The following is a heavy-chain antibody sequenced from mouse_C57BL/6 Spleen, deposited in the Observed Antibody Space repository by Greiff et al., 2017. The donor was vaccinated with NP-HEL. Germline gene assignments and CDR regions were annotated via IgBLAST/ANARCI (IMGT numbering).Heavy chain of an antibody. V-gene: IGHV14-4*01. D-gene: IGHD1-1*01. CDR1: GFNIKDDY. Sequence: EVKLQQPGAELVRPGASVKLSCTASGFNIKDDYMHWVKQRPEQGLELIGWIDPENGDTEYASKFQGKSTITADTSSNTAYLQLSSLTSEDTAVYYCTSGSTVVSHFDYWGQGTTLTVSS. CDR2: IDPENGDT. J-gene: IGHJ2*01. CDR3: TSGSTVVSHFDY.